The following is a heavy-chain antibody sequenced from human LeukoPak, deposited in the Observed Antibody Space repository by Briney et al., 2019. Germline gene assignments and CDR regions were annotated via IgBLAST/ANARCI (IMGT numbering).Heavy chain of an antibody. V-gene: IGHV1-18*01. CDR2: ISAYNGNT. CDR3: ARAGHRRYYYDGGYDY. CDR1: GYTFTSYG. D-gene: IGHD3-22*01. J-gene: IGHJ4*02. Sequence: ASVKVSCKASGYTFTSYGISWVRQAPGQGLEWMGWISAYNGNTNYAQKLQGRVTMTTDTSTSTAYMELRILRSDDTAIYYCARAGHRRYYYDGGYDYWGQGTLVTVSS.